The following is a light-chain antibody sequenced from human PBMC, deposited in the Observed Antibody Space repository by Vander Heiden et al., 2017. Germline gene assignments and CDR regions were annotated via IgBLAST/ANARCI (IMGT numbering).Light chain of an antibody. CDR2: AAS. Sequence: IQLTQSPSFLSASVGDRVTITRRASQGISSYLAWYQQKPGKAPKLLIYAASNLQSGFPSRFSGSGSGTEFTLTISSMQPEDFATYYCQQLNSYPRTFGQGTKVEIK. CDR3: QQLNSYPRT. CDR1: QGISSY. J-gene: IGKJ1*01. V-gene: IGKV1-9*01.